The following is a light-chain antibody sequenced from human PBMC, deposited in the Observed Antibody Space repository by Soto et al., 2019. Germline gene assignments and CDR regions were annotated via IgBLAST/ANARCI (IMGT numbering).Light chain of an antibody. CDR2: GAS. J-gene: IGKJ1*01. CDR3: QQYDYLVT. V-gene: IGKV3-20*01. CDR1: QSVSSS. Sequence: EIVLTQSPGTLSLSPGERATLSCRASQSVSSSLAWYQQKPGQAPRLLIYGASSRATGIPDRFSGSGSGPDFTLTISRLEPEDLAVYYCQQYDYLVTFGQGTKVDIK.